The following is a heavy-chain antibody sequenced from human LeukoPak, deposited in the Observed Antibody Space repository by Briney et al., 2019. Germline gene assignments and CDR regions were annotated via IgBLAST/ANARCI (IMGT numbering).Heavy chain of an antibody. D-gene: IGHD3-22*01. J-gene: IGHJ5*02. Sequence: ASVKVSCKASGYTFSDYYMHWVRQAPGQGLEWMGWINPDSGGTKYAQKFQDRVTMTSDTSISTAYMELSRLRSDDTAVYYCASGDSSGYYLTSPTWFDPWGQGTLVTVSS. CDR2: INPDSGGT. CDR1: GYTFSDYY. V-gene: IGHV1-2*02. CDR3: ASGDSSGYYLTSPTWFDP.